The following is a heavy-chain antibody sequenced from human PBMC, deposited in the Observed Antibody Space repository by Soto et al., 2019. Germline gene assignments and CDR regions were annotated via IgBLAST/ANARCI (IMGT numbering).Heavy chain of an antibody. CDR3: ARGGYDFWSGRSGYFDY. Sequence: PSETLSLTCTVSGGSISSGGYYWSWIRQHPGKGLEWIGYIYYSGSTYYNPSLKSRVTISVDTSKNQFSLKLSSVTAADTAVYYCARGGYDFWSGRSGYFDYWGQGTLVTVSS. J-gene: IGHJ4*02. CDR2: IYYSGST. CDR1: GGSISSGGYY. D-gene: IGHD3-3*01. V-gene: IGHV4-31*03.